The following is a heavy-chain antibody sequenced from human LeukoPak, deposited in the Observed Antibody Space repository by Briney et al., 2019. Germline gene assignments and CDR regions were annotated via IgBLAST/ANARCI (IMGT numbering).Heavy chain of an antibody. CDR1: GGSISSYY. J-gene: IGHJ4*02. Sequence: SETLSLTCTVSGGSISSYYWSWIRQPPGKGLEWIGYIYYSGSTNYNPSLKSRVTISVDTSKNQFSLKLSSVTAADTAVYYCARVRWELPRRPYYFDYWGQGTLVTVSS. D-gene: IGHD1-26*01. CDR3: ARVRWELPRRPYYFDY. CDR2: IYYSGST. V-gene: IGHV4-59*08.